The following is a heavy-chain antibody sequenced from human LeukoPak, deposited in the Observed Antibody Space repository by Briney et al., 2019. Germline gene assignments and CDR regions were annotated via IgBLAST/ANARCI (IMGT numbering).Heavy chain of an antibody. Sequence: GGSLRLSCAASGFTFSSYSMNWVRQAPGKGLELVSSISSSSSYIYYADSVKGRFTISRDNAKNSLYLQMNSLRAEDTAVYYCARPHFVPDAFDIWGQGTMVTVSS. CDR3: ARPHFVPDAFDI. D-gene: IGHD2-2*01. CDR2: ISSSSSYI. J-gene: IGHJ3*02. V-gene: IGHV3-21*01. CDR1: GFTFSSYS.